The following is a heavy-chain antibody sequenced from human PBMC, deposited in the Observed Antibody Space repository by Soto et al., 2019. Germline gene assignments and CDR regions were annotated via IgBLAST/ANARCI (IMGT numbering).Heavy chain of an antibody. D-gene: IGHD2-15*01. CDR2: ISGSAATT. Sequence: GGSLRLSCAASGFTFSSFAMSWVRQAPGKGLEWLSVISGSAATTYYADSVKGRFTVSRDNSKNTVYLQMNSLRAEDTAHYYCAKAPSGAQIMRGCCDFWAQRARDTASS. CDR1: GFTFSSFA. J-gene: IGHJ1*01. CDR3: AKAPSGAQIMRGCCDF. V-gene: IGHV3-23*01.